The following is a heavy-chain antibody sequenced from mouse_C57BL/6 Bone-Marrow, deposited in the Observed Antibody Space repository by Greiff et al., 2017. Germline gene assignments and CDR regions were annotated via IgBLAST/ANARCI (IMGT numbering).Heavy chain of an antibody. CDR3: AGYGGFDY. J-gene: IGHJ2*01. D-gene: IGHD1-1*01. CDR2: IYPGSGST. CDR1: GYTFTSYW. V-gene: IGHV1-55*01. Sequence: QVQLQQPGAELVKPGASVKMSCKASGYTFTSYWITWVKQRPGQGLEWIGDIYPGSGSTNYNEKFKSKATLTVYTSSSTAYMQLSSLTAEDSAVYYCAGYGGFDYWGKGTTLTVSS.